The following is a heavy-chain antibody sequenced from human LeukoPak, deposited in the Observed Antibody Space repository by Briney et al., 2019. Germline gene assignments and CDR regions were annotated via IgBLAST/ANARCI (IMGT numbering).Heavy chain of an antibody. Sequence: SETLSLTCAVSGGSICSGGYSWSWIRQPPGKGLEWIGYIYHSGSTYYNPSLKSRVTISVDRSKNQFSLKLSSVTAADTAVYYCARELRNGAFDIWGQGTMVTVSS. D-gene: IGHD4-17*01. J-gene: IGHJ3*02. CDR1: GGSICSGGYS. CDR3: ARELRNGAFDI. CDR2: IYHSGST. V-gene: IGHV4-30-2*01.